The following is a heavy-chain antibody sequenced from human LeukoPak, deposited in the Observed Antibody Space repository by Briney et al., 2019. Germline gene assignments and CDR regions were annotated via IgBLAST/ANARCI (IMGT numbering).Heavy chain of an antibody. CDR3: ARVCSGTSDFGTFDY. Sequence: SETLSLTCTVSGGSISSGDYYWSWIRQPPGKGLERIGYIYYSGSTYYNPSLKSRVTISVDTSKNQFSLKLSSVTAADTAVYYCARVCSGTSDFGTFDYWGQGTLVTVSS. CDR1: GGSISSGDYY. CDR2: IYYSGST. D-gene: IGHD2-2*01. V-gene: IGHV4-30-4*01. J-gene: IGHJ4*02.